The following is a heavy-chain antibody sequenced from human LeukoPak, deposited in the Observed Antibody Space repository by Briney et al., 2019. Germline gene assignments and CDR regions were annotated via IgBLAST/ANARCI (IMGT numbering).Heavy chain of an antibody. J-gene: IGHJ4*02. CDR1: GGSISTFY. D-gene: IGHD4-11*01. V-gene: IGHV4-59*08. CDR3: ARGGGRPESPYSD. CDR2: IYYTGST. Sequence: PSETLSLTCTVSGGSISTFYWSWIRQPPGKGLEWIGYIYYTGSTNYNSSLTSRVTISVDTSKNQFSLKLTSVSAADTAVYFCARGGGRPESPYSDWGQGTLVTVSS.